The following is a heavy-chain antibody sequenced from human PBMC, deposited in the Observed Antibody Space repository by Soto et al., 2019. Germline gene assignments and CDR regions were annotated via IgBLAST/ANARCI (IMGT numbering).Heavy chain of an antibody. CDR1: CGSISSYY. V-gene: IGHV4-59*01. Sequence: SETLSLTCTVSCGSISSYYRSWIRQPAWKGLEWIGYTYYSGSTNYNPSLKSRVTISVDTSKNQFSLKLSSVTAADTVVYYCARASGGYNYFDYWGQGTLVTVS. J-gene: IGHJ4*02. CDR2: TYYSGST. CDR3: ARASGGYNYFDY. D-gene: IGHD5-12*01.